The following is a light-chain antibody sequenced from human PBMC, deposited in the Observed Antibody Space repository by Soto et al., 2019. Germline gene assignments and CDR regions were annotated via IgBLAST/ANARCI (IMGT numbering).Light chain of an antibody. CDR1: SSNIGSNW. CDR2: ENN. Sequence: QSVLTQPPSVSAAPGQKVTITCSGSSSNIGSNWLSWYQQLPGTAPKLLIYENNKRPSGIPDRFSGSKPGTSATLGITGLQTGDEADYYCGTWDSSLSAGVFGPGTKLTVL. J-gene: IGLJ1*01. CDR3: GTWDSSLSAGV. V-gene: IGLV1-51*02.